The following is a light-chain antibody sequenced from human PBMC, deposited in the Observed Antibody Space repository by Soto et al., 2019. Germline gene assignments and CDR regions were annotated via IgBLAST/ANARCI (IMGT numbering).Light chain of an antibody. CDR1: SSNIGAGYD. J-gene: IGLJ2*01. CDR3: QSYDSSLSVV. V-gene: IGLV1-40*01. Sequence: QPLLTQPPSVTGAPGQRVTISCTGSSSNIGAGYDVHWYQQLPGTAPKLLIYGNSNRPSGVPDRFSGSKSGTSASLAITGLHAEDEADYYCQSYDSSLSVVFGGGTKLTVL. CDR2: GNS.